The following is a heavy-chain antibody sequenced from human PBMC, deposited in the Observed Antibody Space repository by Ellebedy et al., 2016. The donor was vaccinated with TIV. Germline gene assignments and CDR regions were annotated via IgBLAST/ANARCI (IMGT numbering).Heavy chain of an antibody. CDR2: INGDGSST. Sequence: PGGSLRLSCAASGFTFSSKWMHWVRQAPGRGLVWVSRINGDGSSTSYAASVKGRFTISTHNSRNTLYLQMTNLRTEDTAVYYCAKGSFPFGDKSERIYSFQYWGQGTLVTVSS. CDR3: AKGSFPFGDKSERIYSFQY. V-gene: IGHV3-74*01. D-gene: IGHD3-10*01. J-gene: IGHJ4*02. CDR1: GFTFSSKW.